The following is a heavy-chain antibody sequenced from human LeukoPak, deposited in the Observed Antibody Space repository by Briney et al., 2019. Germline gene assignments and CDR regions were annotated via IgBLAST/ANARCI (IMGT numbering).Heavy chain of an antibody. J-gene: IGHJ4*02. D-gene: IGHD4-11*01. V-gene: IGHV1-46*01. Sequence: ASVKVSCKASGYTFTSYYMHWVRQAPGQGLEWMGIISPSDGNTRYAQKFQGRVTMTRDTSTSTVYMDLSGLRSEDTAVYYCARGKAVIAPRGYFDYWGQGTLVTVSS. CDR3: ARGKAVIAPRGYFDY. CDR2: ISPSDGNT. CDR1: GYTFTSYY.